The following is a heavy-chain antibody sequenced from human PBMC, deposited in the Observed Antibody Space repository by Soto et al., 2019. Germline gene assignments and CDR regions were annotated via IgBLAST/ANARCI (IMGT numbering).Heavy chain of an antibody. V-gene: IGHV1-69*02. J-gene: IGHJ6*02. CDR3: ARGANWGGMDV. CDR1: GGTFSSYT. Sequence: QVQLVQSGAEVKKPGSSVKVSCKASGGTFSSYTISWVRQAPGQGLEWMGRIIPILGIANYAQKFQGRVTINADKSTSTAYMELSSLRSEDTAVYYCARGANWGGMDVWGQGTTVTVSS. CDR2: IIPILGIA. D-gene: IGHD3-16*01.